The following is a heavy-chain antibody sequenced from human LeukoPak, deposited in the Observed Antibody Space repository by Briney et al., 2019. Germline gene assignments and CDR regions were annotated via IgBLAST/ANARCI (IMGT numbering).Heavy chain of an antibody. CDR2: ISGSGGST. CDR3: AKGQGVWFGELLSGY. J-gene: IGHJ4*02. D-gene: IGHD3-10*01. CDR1: GFTFSSYA. V-gene: IGHV3-23*01. Sequence: GGSLRLSCAASGFTFSSYAMSWVRQAPGRGLEWVSAISGSGGSTYYADSVKGRFTISRDNSKNTLYLQMNSLRAEDTAVYYCAKGQGVWFGELLSGYWGQGTLVTVSS.